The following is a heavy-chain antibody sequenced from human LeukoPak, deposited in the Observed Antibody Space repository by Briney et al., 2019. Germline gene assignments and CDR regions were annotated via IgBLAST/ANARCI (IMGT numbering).Heavy chain of an antibody. J-gene: IGHJ4*02. V-gene: IGHV3-7*03. D-gene: IGHD2-8*02. CDR1: GLTFRRYW. CDR3: VSRGCTANACFVSSFNCFDH. Sequence: GGSLRLSCAASGLTFRRYWLTWVRQAPGKGLEWVANINKDGSEKNYVDSVKGRFTISRDNAKSSLYLQMNSLRDEDTAVYHCVSRGCTANACFVSSFNCFDHWGQGSLVTVSS. CDR2: INKDGSEK.